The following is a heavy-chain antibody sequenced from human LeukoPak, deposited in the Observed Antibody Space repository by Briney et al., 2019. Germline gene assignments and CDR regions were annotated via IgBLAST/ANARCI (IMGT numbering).Heavy chain of an antibody. V-gene: IGHV3-30*02. J-gene: IGHJ4*02. CDR2: IRYDGSNK. CDR3: ANLIAARPGGNY. CDR1: GFTFSSYG. Sequence: GGSLRLSCAASGFTFSSYGMHWVRQAPGKGLEWVAFIRYDGSNKYYADSVKGRFTISRDNSKNTLYLQMNSLRAEDTAVYYCANLIAARPGGNYWGQGTLVTVSS. D-gene: IGHD6-6*01.